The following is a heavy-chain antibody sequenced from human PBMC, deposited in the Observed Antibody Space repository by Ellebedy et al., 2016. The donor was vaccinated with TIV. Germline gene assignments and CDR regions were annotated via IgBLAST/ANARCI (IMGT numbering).Heavy chain of an antibody. Sequence: SETLSLXCAVSGGSISSNYWSWIRQPAGKGLEWIGRIYSSGSTTYNPSLKSRVTMSVDTSKNQFSLKLSSVTAADTAVYYCARDSLYYYDMYGMDVWGQGTTVTVSS. V-gene: IGHV4-4*07. CDR3: ARDSLYYYDMYGMDV. J-gene: IGHJ6*02. D-gene: IGHD3-22*01. CDR1: GGSISSNY. CDR2: IYSSGST.